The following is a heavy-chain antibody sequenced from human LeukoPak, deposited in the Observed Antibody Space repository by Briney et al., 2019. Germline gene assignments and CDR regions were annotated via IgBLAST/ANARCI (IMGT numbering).Heavy chain of an antibody. J-gene: IGHJ6*02. CDR1: GVSISSCGYS. D-gene: IGHD3-10*01. CDR2: IYHSWST. Sequence: PSQTLSLTCAVSGVSISSCGYSWSWIRQPTGKGLEWIGYIYHSWSTYYNPSLKSRVTISVDRSKNQFSLKLSSVTAADTAVYYCARVPTYYYGSGSPYYYGMDVWGQGTTVTVSS. CDR3: ARVPTYYYGSGSPYYYGMDV. V-gene: IGHV4-30-2*01.